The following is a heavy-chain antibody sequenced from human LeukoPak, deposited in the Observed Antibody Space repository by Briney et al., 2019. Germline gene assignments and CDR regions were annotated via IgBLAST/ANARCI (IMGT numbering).Heavy chain of an antibody. J-gene: IGHJ4*02. V-gene: IGHV1-2*06. Sequence: ASVKVSCKASGYTFTGYYIHWVRQAPGQGLEWMGRINPNNGGTNYAQKFQGRVTMTRDTSTSTVYMELSSLRSEDTAVYYCARDWYSSSHISDYWGQGTLVTVSS. CDR3: ARDWYSSSHISDY. CDR2: INPNNGGT. D-gene: IGHD6-6*01. CDR1: GYTFTGYY.